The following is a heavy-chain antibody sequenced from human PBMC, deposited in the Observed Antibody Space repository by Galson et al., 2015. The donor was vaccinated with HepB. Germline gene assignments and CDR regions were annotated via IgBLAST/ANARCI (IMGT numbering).Heavy chain of an antibody. J-gene: IGHJ5*01. D-gene: IGHD3-3*01. V-gene: IGHV5-51*01. CDR2: IYPGDSDT. CDR1: GFTFTSHW. Sequence: SGAEVKKPGESLKISCKASGFTFTSHWIGWVRQMPGKGLEWMGIIYPGDSDTRYSPSFQGQVTISADKSITTVYLQWSSLKASDTAIYFCARRRPALWSGFYGDSWGQGTLVTVSS. CDR3: ARRRPALWSGFYGDS.